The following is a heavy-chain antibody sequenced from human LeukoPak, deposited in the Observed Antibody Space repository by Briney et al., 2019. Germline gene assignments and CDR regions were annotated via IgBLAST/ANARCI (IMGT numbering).Heavy chain of an antibody. D-gene: IGHD2-2*02. V-gene: IGHV3-21*01. Sequence: GGSLRLSCAASGFTFSRYSMSWVRQAPGKGLEWVSSISSSSSYIYYADSVKGRFTISRDNAKNSLYLQMNSLRAEDTAVYYCASAISFATGAFDIWGQGTMVTVSS. CDR3: ASAISFATGAFDI. CDR2: ISSSSSYI. CDR1: GFTFSRYS. J-gene: IGHJ3*02.